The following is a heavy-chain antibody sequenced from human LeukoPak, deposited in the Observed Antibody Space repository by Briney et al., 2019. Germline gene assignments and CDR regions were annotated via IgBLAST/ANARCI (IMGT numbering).Heavy chain of an antibody. CDR2: MSGSGGST. CDR1: GFTFSNYG. V-gene: IGHV3-23*01. Sequence: GGSLRLSCAASGFTFSNYGMSWVRQAPGKGLGWVSGMSGSGGSTSYADSVKGRFTISRDNSKNTLFLHMNILRAEDTAVYYCAKELFERLGELSLPFDYWGQGTLVTVSS. CDR3: AKELFERLGELSLPFDY. J-gene: IGHJ4*02. D-gene: IGHD3-16*02.